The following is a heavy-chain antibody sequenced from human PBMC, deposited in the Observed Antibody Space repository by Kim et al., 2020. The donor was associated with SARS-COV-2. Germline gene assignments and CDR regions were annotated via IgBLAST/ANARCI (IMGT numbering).Heavy chain of an antibody. V-gene: IGHV4-31*03. CDR1: GGSISSGGYY. Sequence: SETLSLTCTVSGGSISSGGYYWSWIRQHPGKGLEWIGYIYYSGSTYYNPSLKSRDTISVDTSKNQFSLRLSSVTAADTAVYYCARDATSMEDDDAFDIWGQGTMVTVSS. J-gene: IGHJ3*02. CDR3: ARDATSMEDDDAFDI. CDR2: IYYSGST. D-gene: IGHD3-10*01.